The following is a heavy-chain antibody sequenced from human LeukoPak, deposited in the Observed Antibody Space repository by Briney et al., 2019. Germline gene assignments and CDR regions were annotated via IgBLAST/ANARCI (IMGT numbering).Heavy chain of an antibody. Sequence: PGGSLRLSCAASGFTFSSYGMHWVRQAPGKGLEWVAFIRYDGSNKYYADSVKGRFTISRDNSKNTLYLQMNSPRAEDTAVYYCAKGYGVVPAASGHWGQGTLVTVSS. CDR3: AKGYGVVPAASGH. D-gene: IGHD2-2*01. CDR1: GFTFSSYG. J-gene: IGHJ4*02. CDR2: IRYDGSNK. V-gene: IGHV3-30*02.